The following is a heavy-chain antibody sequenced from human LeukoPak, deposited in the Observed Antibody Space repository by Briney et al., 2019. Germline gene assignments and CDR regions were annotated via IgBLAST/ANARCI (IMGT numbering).Heavy chain of an antibody. V-gene: IGHV1-18*01. CDR1: GYTFTSYG. Sequence: GASVKVSCKASGYTFTSYGISWVRQAPGQGLEWMGWISAYNGNTNYAQKLQGRVTMTTDTSTSTAYMELRSLRSDDTAVYYCARDFSTPYVLPYRGSGFDPWGQGTLVTVSS. D-gene: IGHD3-9*01. J-gene: IGHJ5*02. CDR2: ISAYNGNT. CDR3: ARDFSTPYVLPYRGSGFDP.